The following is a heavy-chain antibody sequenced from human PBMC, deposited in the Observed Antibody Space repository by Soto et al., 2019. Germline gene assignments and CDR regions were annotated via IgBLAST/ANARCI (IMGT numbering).Heavy chain of an antibody. J-gene: IGHJ6*02. CDR3: QRGVSLSYHRTYSCYGMYV. D-gene: IGHD2-2*01. CDR2: TYYRSKWYN. Sequence: SQSLSLASAFSGARVYRNSAARNWIRQSPSRGLEWLGRTYYRSKWYNDSAVSVKSPTTINPDTSKTQFSLQLNSVTPQDTAVYYCQRGVSLSYHRTYSCYGMYVWSQRNMVT. CDR1: GARVYRNSAA. V-gene: IGHV6-1*01.